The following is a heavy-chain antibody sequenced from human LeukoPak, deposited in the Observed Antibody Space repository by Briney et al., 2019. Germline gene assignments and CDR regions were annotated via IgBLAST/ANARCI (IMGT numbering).Heavy chain of an antibody. J-gene: IGHJ4*02. CDR1: GFTFSSYE. V-gene: IGHV3-48*03. Sequence: GGSLRLSCAASGFTFSSYEMNWVRQAPGEGLEWVSYIGSSGSPIYYVDSVKGRFTISRDGAKSSLYLQMNSLRAEDTAVYYCAKDGLVWFGELNWGQGTPVTVSS. CDR3: AKDGLVWFGELN. CDR2: IGSSGSPI. D-gene: IGHD3-10*01.